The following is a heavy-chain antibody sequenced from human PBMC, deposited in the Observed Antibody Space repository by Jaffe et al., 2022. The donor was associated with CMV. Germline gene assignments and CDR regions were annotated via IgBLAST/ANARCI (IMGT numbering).Heavy chain of an antibody. D-gene: IGHD2-8*02. CDR1: EFSFSSYA. J-gene: IGHJ3*02. Sequence: EVQLLESGGGLVQPGGSLRLSCAASEFSFSSYAMSWVRQAPGKGLEWVSAITGNGDGTYYVDSVKGRFTISRDNSKNTLYLQMNTLRAEDTAVYYCAKELAGSGQGAFDMWGQGTMVTVSS. CDR3: AKELAGSGQGAFDM. V-gene: IGHV3-23*01. CDR2: ITGNGDGT.